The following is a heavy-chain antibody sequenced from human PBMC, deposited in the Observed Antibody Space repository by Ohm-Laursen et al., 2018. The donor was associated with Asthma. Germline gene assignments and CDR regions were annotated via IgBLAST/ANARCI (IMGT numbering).Heavy chain of an antibody. Sequence: SLRLSCTASGFSFSSYAMHWVRQAPGKGLECVALISYDGSSESYADSVKGRFTISRDNSKNTLYLQMNSLRGDDTAVYYCARGQGSGDISGSDPFDLWGQGTTVIVSS. V-gene: IGHV3-30*03. CDR3: ARGQGSGDISGSDPFDL. J-gene: IGHJ3*01. CDR2: ISYDGSSE. CDR1: GFSFSSYA. D-gene: IGHD3-10*01.